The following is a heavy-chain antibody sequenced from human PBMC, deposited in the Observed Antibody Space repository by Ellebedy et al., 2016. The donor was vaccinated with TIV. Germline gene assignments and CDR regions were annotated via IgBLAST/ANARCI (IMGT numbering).Heavy chain of an antibody. Sequence: MPSETLSLTCTVSGGSISSYYWSWIRQPSGKGLEWIGSIYYSGFTNYNLSLKSRVTMSVDTSKNQFSLKLSSVTAADTAVYYCARDGGAGSHYYYYGMDVWGQGTTVTVSS. V-gene: IGHV4-59*12. J-gene: IGHJ6*02. CDR1: GGSISSYY. D-gene: IGHD3-10*01. CDR2: IYYSGFT. CDR3: ARDGGAGSHYYYYGMDV.